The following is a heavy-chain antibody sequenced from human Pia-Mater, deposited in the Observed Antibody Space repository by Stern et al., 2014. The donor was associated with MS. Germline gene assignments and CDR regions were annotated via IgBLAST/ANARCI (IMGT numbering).Heavy chain of an antibody. CDR1: GFTFGDYA. CDR2: IRTKRYDETT. V-gene: IGHV3-49*03. D-gene: IGHD2-2*01. J-gene: IGHJ4*02. Sequence: EVQLVESGGGLEQPGRSLRLSCTASGFTFGDYAMSWFRQAPGKGLEWVGFIRTKRYDETTQYGASVKGRFTISRDDSRSIAYLQMSSLKSEDTAVYYCTRGRGTNSYHWGQGVLVTVSS. CDR3: TRGRGTNSYH.